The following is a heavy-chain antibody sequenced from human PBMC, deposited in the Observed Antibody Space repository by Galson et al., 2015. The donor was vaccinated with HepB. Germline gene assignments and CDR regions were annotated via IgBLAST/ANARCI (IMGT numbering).Heavy chain of an antibody. V-gene: IGHV5-10-1*01. Sequence: KVSCKASGYTFINYGISWVRQMPGKGLEWMGRFDPSDSYTNYSPSFQGHVTISADKSISTAYLQWSSLKASDTAMYYCARHPMDIVVVVAATQPDYWGQGTLVTVSS. CDR3: ARHPMDIVVVVAATQPDY. J-gene: IGHJ4*02. CDR1: GYTFINYG. CDR2: FDPSDSYT. D-gene: IGHD2-15*01.